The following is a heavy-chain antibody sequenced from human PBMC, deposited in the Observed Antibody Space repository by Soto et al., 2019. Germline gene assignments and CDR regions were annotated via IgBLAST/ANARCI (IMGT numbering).Heavy chain of an antibody. CDR3: ARDFRAQNPTNWPGYYFDY. CDR2: IYYSGST. J-gene: IGHJ4*02. Sequence: TSETLSLTCTVSGGSISSGDYYWSWIRQPPGKGLEWIGYIYYSGSTYYNPSLKSRVTISVDTSKNQFSLKLSSVTAADTAVYYCARDFRAQNPTNWPGYYFDYWGQGTLVTVSS. D-gene: IGHD1-1*01. CDR1: GGSISSGDYY. V-gene: IGHV4-30-4*01.